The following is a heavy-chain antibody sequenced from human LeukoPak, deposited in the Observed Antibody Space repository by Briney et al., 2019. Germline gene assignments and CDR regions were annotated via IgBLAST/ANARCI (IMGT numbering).Heavy chain of an antibody. D-gene: IGHD6-13*01. CDR1: GHSVTTTRGC. CDR3: ARIRREAAADYFYYYGMYV. V-gene: IGHV2-70*01. Sequence: SGPALVKPTDSLILICTFSGHSVTTTRGCGTWILQPPEKDLGWLGLIDWDDGKYYSTALKTRLNTSKDDSKQQAVLTMTKMDSVDTARYYCARIRREAAADYFYYYGMYVSGKKSTVTVSS. CDR2: IDWDDGK. J-gene: IGHJ6*04.